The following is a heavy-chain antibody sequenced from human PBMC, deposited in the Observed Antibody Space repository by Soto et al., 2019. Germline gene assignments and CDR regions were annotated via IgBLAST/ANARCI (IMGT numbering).Heavy chain of an antibody. Sequence: ASVNVSCKASGYTFTSYGISWVRQAPGQGLEWVGWMSASNGNTHYAQKLQGRVTMTTDTSTSTAYMEMRSLRSDDTAVYYCARAQIPDYDSWSGYYRYVMDVGG. V-gene: IGHV1-18*01. CDR3: ARAQIPDYDSWSGYYRYVMDV. D-gene: IGHD3-3*01. J-gene: IGHJ6*02. CDR1: GYTFTSYG. CDR2: MSASNGNT.